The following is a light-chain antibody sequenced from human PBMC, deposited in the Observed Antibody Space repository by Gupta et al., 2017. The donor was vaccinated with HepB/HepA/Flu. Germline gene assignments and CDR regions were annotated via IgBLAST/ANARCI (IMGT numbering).Light chain of an antibody. Sequence: QSALPQPASVSGSPGQSITISCTGTGSAVDIYNLVSWYQQHPGKAPKLIIYEVTKRPAGLSNRFSGSRSGNTASLTISGLQADDEADYYCCSYAGSSTLIFGGGTKLTVL. CDR2: EVT. J-gene: IGLJ2*01. CDR3: CSYAGSSTLI. CDR1: GSAVDIYNL. V-gene: IGLV2-23*02.